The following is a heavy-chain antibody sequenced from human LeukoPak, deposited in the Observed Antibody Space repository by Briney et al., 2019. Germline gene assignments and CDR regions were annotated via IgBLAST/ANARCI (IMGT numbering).Heavy chain of an antibody. D-gene: IGHD4-17*01. J-gene: IGHJ3*02. CDR2: ISSSSSYI. CDR1: GFTFSSYS. Sequence: GGSLRLSCAASGFTFSSYSMNRVRQAPGKGLEWVSSISSSSSYIYYADSVKGRFTISRDNAKNSLYLQMNSLRAEDTAVYYCARAYGDYGRAAFDIWGQGTMVTVSS. V-gene: IGHV3-21*01. CDR3: ARAYGDYGRAAFDI.